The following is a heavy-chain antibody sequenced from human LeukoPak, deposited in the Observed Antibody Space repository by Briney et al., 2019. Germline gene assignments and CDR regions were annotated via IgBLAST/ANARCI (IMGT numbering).Heavy chain of an antibody. CDR2: IYYSGST. J-gene: IGHJ4*02. V-gene: IGHV4-30-4*08. D-gene: IGHD3-22*01. CDR1: GGSISSSDYY. Sequence: PSETLSLTCTVSGGSISSSDYYWRWIRQPPGKGLEWIGYIYYSGSTYYNPSLKSRVTISVDTSKNQFSLKLSSVTAADTAVYYCARGTDYYDSSGFDYWGQGTLVTVSS. CDR3: ARGTDYYDSSGFDY.